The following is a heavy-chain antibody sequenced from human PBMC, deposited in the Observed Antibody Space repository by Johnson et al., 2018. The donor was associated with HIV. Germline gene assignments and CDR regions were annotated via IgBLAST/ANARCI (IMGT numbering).Heavy chain of an antibody. CDR2: ISSRGSTM. J-gene: IGHJ3*02. CDR1: GFMFSDYY. Sequence: QVQLVESGGGLVKPGGSLRLSCAASGFMFSDYYMTWIRQAPGKGLEWVSYISSRGSTMYYADSVKGRFTISRDNAKNSLYLQMNSLRAEDTALYYCARRPNHDILTGKGGAFDIWGQGTMVTVSS. V-gene: IGHV3-11*01. CDR3: ARRPNHDILTGKGGAFDI. D-gene: IGHD3-9*01.